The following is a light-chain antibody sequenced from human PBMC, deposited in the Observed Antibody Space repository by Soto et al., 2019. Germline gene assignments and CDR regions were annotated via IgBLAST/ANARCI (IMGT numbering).Light chain of an antibody. Sequence: QSALTQPASVSGSLGQSITISCTGTSRDVGSYNYISWYQQHPGRAPKLIIYEVTNRPSGVSNRFSGSKSGYTASLTISGLQADDEADYYFNSFTIFNTRFFGTWTKRTVL. J-gene: IGLJ1*01. CDR1: SRDVGSYNY. V-gene: IGLV2-14*01. CDR2: EVT. CDR3: NSFTIFNTRF.